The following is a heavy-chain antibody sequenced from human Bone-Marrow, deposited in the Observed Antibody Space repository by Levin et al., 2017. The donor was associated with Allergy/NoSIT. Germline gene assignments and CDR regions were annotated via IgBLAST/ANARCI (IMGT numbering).Heavy chain of an antibody. D-gene: IGHD4-17*01. CDR1: GFTVSSNY. J-gene: IGHJ4*02. CDR2: IYIGGST. Sequence: HPGESLKISCAASGFTVSSNYMNWVRQAPGKGLEWVSVIYIGGSTYYADSVKGRFTISRDNSKNTVYLQMNSLRAEDTAVYYCARERGNTVTTSNFDNWGQGTLVTVSS. V-gene: IGHV3-66*01. CDR3: ARERGNTVTTSNFDN.